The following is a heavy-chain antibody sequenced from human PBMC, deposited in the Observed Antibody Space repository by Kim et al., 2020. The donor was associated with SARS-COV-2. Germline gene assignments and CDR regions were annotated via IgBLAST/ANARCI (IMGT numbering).Heavy chain of an antibody. CDR2: IKSKTDGGTT. CDR1: GFTFSNAW. CDR3: TTIYGDYEDPYFDY. D-gene: IGHD4-17*01. V-gene: IGHV3-15*01. Sequence: GGSLRLSCAASGFTFSNAWMSWVRQAPGKGLEWVGRIKSKTDGGTTDYAAPVKGRFTISRDDSKNTLYLQMNSLKTEDTAVYYCTTIYGDYEDPYFDYWGQGTLVTVSS. J-gene: IGHJ4*02.